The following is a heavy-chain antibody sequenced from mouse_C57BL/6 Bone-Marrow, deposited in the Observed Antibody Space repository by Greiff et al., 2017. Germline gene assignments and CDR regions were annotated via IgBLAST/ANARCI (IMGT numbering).Heavy chain of an antibody. V-gene: IGHV14-4*01. CDR2: IDPENGDT. J-gene: IGHJ3*01. CDR3: TRIAY. Sequence: VQLKQSGAELVRPGASVKLSCTASGFNIKDDYMHWVKQRPEQGLEWIGWIDPENGDTEYASKFQGKATITVDTSSNTAYLQLSSLTSDDADVYYCTRIAYWGQGTLVTVYA. CDR1: GFNIKDDY.